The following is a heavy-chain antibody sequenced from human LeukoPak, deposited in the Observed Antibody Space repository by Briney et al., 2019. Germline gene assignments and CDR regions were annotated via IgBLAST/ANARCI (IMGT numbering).Heavy chain of an antibody. CDR2: ISYDGSNK. V-gene: IGHV3-30-3*01. J-gene: IGHJ6*03. CDR3: TRPRDYYYYVDV. Sequence: GGSLRLSCAASGFTFSHYAMLWVRQAPGKGLEWVAVISYDGSNKYYADSVKGRFTISRDNSKNTLYLQMNSLRAEDTAVYYCTRPRDYYYYVDVWGKGTTVTVSS. CDR1: GFTFSHYA.